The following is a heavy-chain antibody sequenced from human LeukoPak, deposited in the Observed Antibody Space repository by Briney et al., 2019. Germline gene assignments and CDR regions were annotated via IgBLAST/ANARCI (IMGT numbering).Heavy chain of an antibody. D-gene: IGHD3-10*01. J-gene: IGHJ5*02. Sequence: GASVKVSCKASGYTFTSYAMHWVRQAPGQRLEWMGWINAGNGNTKYSQRFQGRVTITRDTSASTAYMELSSLRSEDTAVYYCARDGPLRFGELLSRKNNHWFDPWGQGTLVTVSS. V-gene: IGHV1-3*01. CDR3: ARDGPLRFGELLSRKNNHWFDP. CDR1: GYTFTSYA. CDR2: INAGNGNT.